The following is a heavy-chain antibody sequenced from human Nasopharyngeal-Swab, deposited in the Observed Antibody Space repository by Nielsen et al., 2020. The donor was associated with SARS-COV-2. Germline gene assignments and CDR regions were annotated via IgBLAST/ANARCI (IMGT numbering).Heavy chain of an antibody. J-gene: IGHJ6*02. V-gene: IGHV3-21*01. Sequence: GGSLRLSCAASGFTFSSYSMNWVRQAPGKGLEWVSSISSSSSYIYYADAVKGRFTISRDNAKNSLYMQMNSLRAEETAVYYCARDKGIQYCSSTSCYESMIDYYGMDVWGQGTTVTVSS. CDR3: ARDKGIQYCSSTSCYESMIDYYGMDV. CDR2: ISSSSSYI. CDR1: GFTFSSYS. D-gene: IGHD2-2*01.